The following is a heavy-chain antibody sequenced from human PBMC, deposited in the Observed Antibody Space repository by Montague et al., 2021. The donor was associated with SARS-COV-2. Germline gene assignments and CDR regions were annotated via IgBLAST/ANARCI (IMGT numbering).Heavy chain of an antibody. V-gene: IGHV4-59*11. CDR3: AREDRWNWFDP. CDR2: FSYRKNT. CDR1: CRGTQAQF. Sequence: SETLSLTCSRQCRGTQAQFGRAHVRTPVTSLACMPSFSYRKNTNYNPSLETRVIISVDPAKNQFSLKMSSVTAADTAVYYCAREDRWNWFDPWGQGTLVIVSS. D-gene: IGHD5-24*01. J-gene: IGHJ5*02.